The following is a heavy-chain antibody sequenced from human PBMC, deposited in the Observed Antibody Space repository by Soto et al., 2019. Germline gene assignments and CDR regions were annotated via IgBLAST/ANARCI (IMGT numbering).Heavy chain of an antibody. D-gene: IGHD3-3*01. Sequence: LSLTCTVSGGSISSGGYYWSWIRQHPGKGLEWIGYIYYSGSTYYNPSLKSRVTISVDTSKNQFSLKLSSVTAADTAVYYCARAYYDFWSGYLNWFDPWGQGTLVTVSS. CDR3: ARAYYDFWSGYLNWFDP. CDR1: GGSISSGGYY. CDR2: IYYSGST. V-gene: IGHV4-31*03. J-gene: IGHJ5*02.